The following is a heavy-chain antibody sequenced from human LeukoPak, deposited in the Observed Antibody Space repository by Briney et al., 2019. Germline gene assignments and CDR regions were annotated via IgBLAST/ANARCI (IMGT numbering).Heavy chain of an antibody. V-gene: IGHV4-39*01. CDR3: ARNSELSRHRGWFDP. D-gene: IGHD1-26*01. CDR1: GGSISSSSYY. J-gene: IGHJ5*02. CDR2: IYYSGST. Sequence: PSETLSLTCTVSGGSISSSSYYWGWIRQPPGKGLEWIGSIYYSGSTYYNPSLKSRVTISVDTSKNQFSLKLSSVTAADTAVYYCARNSELSRHRGWFDPWGQGTLVTVSS.